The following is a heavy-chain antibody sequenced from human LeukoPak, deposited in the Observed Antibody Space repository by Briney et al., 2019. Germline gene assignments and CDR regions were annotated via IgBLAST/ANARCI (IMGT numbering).Heavy chain of an antibody. D-gene: IGHD4-17*01. V-gene: IGHV3-21*01. J-gene: IGHJ5*02. CDR1: GFTFSSYS. Sequence: PGGSLRLSCAASGFTFSSYSMNWVRQAPGKGLEWVSSISSSSSYIYYADSVKGRFTISRDNAKNSLYLQMNSLRAEDTAVYYCARGPTVTTPIWFDPWGQGTPVTVSS. CDR3: ARGPTVTTPIWFDP. CDR2: ISSSSSYI.